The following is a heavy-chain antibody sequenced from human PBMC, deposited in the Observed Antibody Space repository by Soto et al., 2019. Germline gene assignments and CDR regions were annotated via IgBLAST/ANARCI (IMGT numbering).Heavy chain of an antibody. Sequence: PSGTLSLTCAVSGGSISSGGYSWSWIRQPPGKGLEWIGYIYHSGSTYYNPSLKSRVTISVDRSKNQFSLKLSSVTAADTAVYYCARLGFGPLHGLVDVWGQGTTVTVSS. V-gene: IGHV4-30-2*01. CDR2: IYHSGST. CDR1: GGSISSGGYS. D-gene: IGHD3-10*01. J-gene: IGHJ6*02. CDR3: ARLGFGPLHGLVDV.